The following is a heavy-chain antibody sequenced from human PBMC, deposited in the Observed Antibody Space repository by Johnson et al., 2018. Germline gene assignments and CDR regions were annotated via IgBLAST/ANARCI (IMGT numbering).Heavy chain of an antibody. Sequence: VQLVESGGGLVKPGGSLRLSCAASGFTLSDYYMSWIRQAPGKGLEWVSYISASGTGIYYTDSVKGRFTMARDNAKNSQYLPMDSLRADYTAWYYCAGAPVRSNSCCYYYMDVWGEGTTVTVSS. J-gene: IGHJ6*03. CDR3: AGAPVRSNSCCYYYMDV. CDR2: ISASGTGI. CDR1: GFTLSDYY. V-gene: IGHV3-11*04. D-gene: IGHD4-23*01.